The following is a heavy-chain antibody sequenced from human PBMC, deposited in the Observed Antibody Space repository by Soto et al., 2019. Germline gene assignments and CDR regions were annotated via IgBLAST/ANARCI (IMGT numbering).Heavy chain of an antibody. CDR1: GFTFSSYV. D-gene: IGHD2-15*01. CDR3: ARRGGPRYFDY. V-gene: IGHV3-23*01. CDR2: ISGSGGSS. J-gene: IGHJ4*02. Sequence: EVQLLESGGGLVQPGGSLRLSCAASGFTFSSYVMSWVRQAPGKGLEWVSAISGSGGSSYYADSVKDRFTFSRDNSKSTLYLQMNSLRAEDTAVYYCARRGGPRYFDYWGQGTLVTVSS.